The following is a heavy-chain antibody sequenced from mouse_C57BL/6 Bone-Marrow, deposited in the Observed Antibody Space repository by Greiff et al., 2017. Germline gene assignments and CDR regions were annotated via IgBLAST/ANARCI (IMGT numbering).Heavy chain of an antibody. V-gene: IGHV5-4*01. D-gene: IGHD1-1*01. CDR3: ATNYYGSSYGY. CDR2: ISAGGSYT. Sequence: EVQVVESGGGLVKPGGSLKLSCAASGFTFSSYAMSWVRQTPEKRLEWVATISAGGSYTYYPDNVKGRFTISRDNSKNNLYLQRSQLKSEATAMYYCATNYYGSSYGYWGQGTTLTVSS. J-gene: IGHJ2*01. CDR1: GFTFSSYA.